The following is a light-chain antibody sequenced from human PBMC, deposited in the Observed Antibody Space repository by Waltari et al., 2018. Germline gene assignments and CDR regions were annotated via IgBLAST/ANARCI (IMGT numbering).Light chain of an antibody. CDR1: DSDVGAYDF. CDR3: SAYTTSSAPGV. CDR2: EVS. Sequence: QSALTQPASVSGSPGQSITISCSGTDSDVGAYDFVSWYQQHPGKAPHLIIYEVSKRPSGYFKRFSASTSGHTASLTMSGLQAEDEADYYSSAYTTSSAPGVFGTGTRVTVL. V-gene: IGLV2-14*01. J-gene: IGLJ1*01.